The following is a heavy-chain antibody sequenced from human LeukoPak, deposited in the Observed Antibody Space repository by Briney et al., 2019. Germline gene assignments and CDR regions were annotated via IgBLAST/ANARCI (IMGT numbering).Heavy chain of an antibody. Sequence: GGSLRLSCAASGFTFSTYLMHWVRQAPGKGLVWVSRINTDGSITTYADSVKGRFTISRDNSKNTLYLQMNSLRAGDTAVYYCAKRPGDNTPFDYWGQGTLVTVSS. CDR3: AKRPGDNTPFDY. CDR2: INTDGSIT. J-gene: IGHJ4*02. V-gene: IGHV3-74*01. D-gene: IGHD7-27*01. CDR1: GFTFSTYL.